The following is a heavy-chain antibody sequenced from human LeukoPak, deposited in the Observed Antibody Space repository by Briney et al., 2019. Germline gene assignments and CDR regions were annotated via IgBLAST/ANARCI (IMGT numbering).Heavy chain of an antibody. Sequence: PSETLSLTCTVSGGSIGSSSYYWGWIRQPPGKGLEWIGSIYYSGSTYYNPSLKSRVTISVDTSKNQFSLKLSSVTAADTAVYYCARDPTRGNNWFDPWGQGTLVTVSS. CDR1: GGSIGSSSYY. J-gene: IGHJ5*02. V-gene: IGHV4-39*07. CDR2: IYYSGST. CDR3: ARDPTRGNNWFDP.